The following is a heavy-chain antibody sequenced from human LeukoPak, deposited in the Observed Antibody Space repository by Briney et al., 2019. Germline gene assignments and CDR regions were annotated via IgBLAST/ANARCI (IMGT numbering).Heavy chain of an antibody. CDR3: APDYDILTASRPLRVYYMDV. CDR2: IRSKANSYAT. D-gene: IGHD3-9*01. J-gene: IGHJ6*03. V-gene: IGHV3-73*01. CDR1: GFTFSGSA. Sequence: PGGSLRLSCAASGFTFSGSAMHWVRQASGKGLEWVGRIRSKANSYATAYAASVKGRFTISRDDSKNTAYLQMNSLKTEDTAVYYCAPDYDILTASRPLRVYYMDVWGKGTTVTVSS.